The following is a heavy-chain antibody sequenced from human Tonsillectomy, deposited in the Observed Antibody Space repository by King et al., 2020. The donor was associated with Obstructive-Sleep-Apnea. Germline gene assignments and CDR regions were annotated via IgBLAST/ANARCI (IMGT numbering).Heavy chain of an antibody. CDR2: IRYDGSNK. Sequence: VQLVQSGGGVVQPGGSLRLYCAASGFSFSSYGLHWVRQAPGKGLEWVAFIRYDGSNKYYADSVKGRFTISRDTSKKTLYLQMNSLRAEDTAVFYCAKATAAAGTFADYWGQGTLVTVSS. CDR3: AKATAAAGTFADY. V-gene: IGHV3-30*02. J-gene: IGHJ4*02. CDR1: GFSFSSYG. D-gene: IGHD6-13*01.